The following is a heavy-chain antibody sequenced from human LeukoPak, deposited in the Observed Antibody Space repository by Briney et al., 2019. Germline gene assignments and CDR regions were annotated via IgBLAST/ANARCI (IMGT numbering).Heavy chain of an antibody. D-gene: IGHD3-3*01. CDR2: IDYSGST. V-gene: IGHV4-59*01. Sequence: SETLSLTCTVSGGSISSYYWSWIRQPPGKGLEWIGYIDYSGSTNYNPSLKSRVTISVDTSKNQFSLKLSSVTAADTAVYYCARAGHDFWSGYYPHYYYMDVWGKGTTVTVSS. J-gene: IGHJ6*03. CDR3: ARAGHDFWSGYYPHYYYMDV. CDR1: GGSISSYY.